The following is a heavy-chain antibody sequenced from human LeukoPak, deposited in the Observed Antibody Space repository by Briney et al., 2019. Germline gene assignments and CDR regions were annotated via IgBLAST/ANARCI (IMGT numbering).Heavy chain of an antibody. CDR1: GGSISGDNW. Sequence: SGTLSLTCAVSGGSISGDNWWTWVRQPPGKGLEWIGEILHSGSTNYNPSLKSRVTISVDKSRNQFSLKVNSVTAADTAVYYCARNGGYSDFDYWGREPWSPSPQ. V-gene: IGHV4-4*02. D-gene: IGHD4-23*01. CDR2: ILHSGST. J-gene: IGHJ4*02. CDR3: ARNGGYSDFDY.